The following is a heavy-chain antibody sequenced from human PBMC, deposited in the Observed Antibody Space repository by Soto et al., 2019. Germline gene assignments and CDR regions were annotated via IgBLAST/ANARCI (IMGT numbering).Heavy chain of an antibody. J-gene: IGHJ4*02. CDR2: ISAYNGNT. D-gene: IGHD5-12*01. V-gene: IGHV1-18*04. CDR1: GYTFTSYG. Sequence: ASVKVSCKASGYTFTSYGISWVLQAPGQGLEWMGWISAYNGNTNYAQKLQGRVTMTTDTSTSTAYMELRSLRSDDTAVYYCAKTRDSGYDYDYFDYWGQGTLVTVSS. CDR3: AKTRDSGYDYDYFDY.